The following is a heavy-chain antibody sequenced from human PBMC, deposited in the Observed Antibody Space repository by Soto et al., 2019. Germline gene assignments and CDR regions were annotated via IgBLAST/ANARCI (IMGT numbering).Heavy chain of an antibody. D-gene: IGHD3-22*01. CDR3: ARDPYYDSPWYFDL. CDR2: IYYSGST. Sequence: QVQLQESGPGLVKPSETLSLTCTVSGGSISSYYWSWIRQPPGKGLEWIGYIYYSGSTNYNPSLKSRVTISVDTSKNQFSLKLSSVTAADTAVYYCARDPYYDSPWYFDLWGRGTLVTVSS. J-gene: IGHJ2*01. V-gene: IGHV4-59*01. CDR1: GGSISSYY.